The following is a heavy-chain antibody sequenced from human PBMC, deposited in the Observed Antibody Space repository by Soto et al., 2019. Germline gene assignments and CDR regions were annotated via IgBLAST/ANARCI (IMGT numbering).Heavy chain of an antibody. J-gene: IGHJ4*02. D-gene: IGHD6-13*01. CDR1: GFTFNSYA. CDR2: ISYDGSSK. V-gene: IGHV3-30-3*01. Sequence: QVQLVESGGGVVQPGRSLRLSCAASGFTFNSYAMHWVRQAPGKGLEWVAVISYDGSSKYYADSVRGRFSISRDDSKKTIYLQMNSLRAEDTAMYYCARDGTYWTYGSTWYGNYWGQGTLVTVSS. CDR3: ARDGTYWTYGSTWYGNY.